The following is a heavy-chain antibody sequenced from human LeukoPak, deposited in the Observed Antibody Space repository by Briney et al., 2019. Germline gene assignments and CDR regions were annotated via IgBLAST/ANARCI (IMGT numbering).Heavy chain of an antibody. J-gene: IGHJ4*02. CDR3: ARTGATFGGVIAPLDY. D-gene: IGHD3-16*02. Sequence: SETLSLTCTVSGGSISSGDYYWGWIHQPPGKGLEWLGTIYYSGSTYYNPSLKSRVTILRDTSKNQFSLNLTSVTAADTAVYYCARTGATFGGVIAPLDYWGQGTLVTVSS. CDR1: GGSISSGDYY. CDR2: IYYSGST. V-gene: IGHV4-39*07.